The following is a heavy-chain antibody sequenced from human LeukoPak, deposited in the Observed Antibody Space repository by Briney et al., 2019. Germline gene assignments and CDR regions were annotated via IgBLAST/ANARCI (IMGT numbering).Heavy chain of an antibody. D-gene: IGHD3-22*01. Sequence: SETLSLTCTVSGGSISSYYWSWIRQPPGKGLEWIWYIYYSGSTNYNPSLKSRVTISVDTSKNQFSLKLSSVPAADTAVYYCARHYYDSGSYYTTEYWGQGTRVTVSS. CDR2: IYYSGST. J-gene: IGHJ4*02. V-gene: IGHV4-59*08. CDR1: GGSISSYY. CDR3: ARHYYDSGSYYTTEY.